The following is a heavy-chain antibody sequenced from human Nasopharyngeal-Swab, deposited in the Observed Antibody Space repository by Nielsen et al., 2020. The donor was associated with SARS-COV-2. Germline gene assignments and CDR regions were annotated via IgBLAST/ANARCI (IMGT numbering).Heavy chain of an antibody. CDR3: ARDPIAVAGHDAFDI. CDR1: GYTFNGYY. CDR2: INPNSGGT. J-gene: IGHJ3*02. V-gene: IGHV1-2*04. Sequence: ASVKVSCKASGYTFNGYYMHWVRQAPGQVLEWMGWINPNSGGTNYAQKFQGWVTMTRDTSISTAYMELSRLRSDDTAVYYCARDPIAVAGHDAFDIWGQGTMVTVSS. D-gene: IGHD6-19*01.